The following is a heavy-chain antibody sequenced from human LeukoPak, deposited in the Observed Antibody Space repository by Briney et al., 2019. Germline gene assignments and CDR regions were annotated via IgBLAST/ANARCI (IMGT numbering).Heavy chain of an antibody. J-gene: IGHJ4*02. CDR1: GFTFSDYY. D-gene: IGHD4-11*01. CDR3: ARKPYSNYGLY. Sequence: KPGGSLRLSCAASGFTFSDYYMSWIRRAPGKGLQWVSYISSTTIYTDYTDSVKGRFTMSRDNAKNSMYLKMNSLRAEDTAVYYCARKPYSNYGLYWGQGTPVTASS. V-gene: IGHV3-11*03. CDR2: ISSTTIYT.